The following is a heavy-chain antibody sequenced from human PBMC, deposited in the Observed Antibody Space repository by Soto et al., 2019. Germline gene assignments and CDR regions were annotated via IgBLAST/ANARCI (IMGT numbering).Heavy chain of an antibody. J-gene: IGHJ4*02. CDR1: GFTFGDYA. D-gene: IGHD3-16*01. Sequence: GGSLRLSCTTSGFTFGDYALSWVRQAPGKGLEWVGFIRGNAYGGTTDYAASVKGRFTISRDDSKSIAYLQMNSLRTEDTALYYCTRASSLDFDFWGQGTLVTVSS. CDR2: IRGNAYGGTT. CDR3: TRASSLDFDF. V-gene: IGHV3-49*04.